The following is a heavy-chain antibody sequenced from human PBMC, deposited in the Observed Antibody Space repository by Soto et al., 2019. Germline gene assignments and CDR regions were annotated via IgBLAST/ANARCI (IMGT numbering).Heavy chain of an antibody. J-gene: IGHJ4*02. CDR3: ARAFCSGGSCYLDC. V-gene: IGHV1-18*01. CDR2: ISAYSGNT. D-gene: IGHD2-15*01. CDR1: GYTFTTFG. Sequence: QVQLVQSGGEVKKPGAAVKVSCKASGYTFTTFGIGWVRQAPGQGLEWMGWISAYSGNTEYPEKLQGRVTMTIDTSTSTTYMELRSLRSEDTAVYYCARAFCSGGSCYLDCWGQGALVTASS.